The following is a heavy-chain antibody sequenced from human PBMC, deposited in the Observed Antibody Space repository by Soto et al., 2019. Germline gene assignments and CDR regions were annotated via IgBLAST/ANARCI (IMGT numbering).Heavy chain of an antibody. CDR1: SGSISSSNW. Sequence: QVQLQESGPGLVKPSGTLSLTCAVSSGSISSSNWWSWVRQPPGKGLEWIGEIYHSGSTNYNPSLKSRVTISVDKSKNQFSLKLSSVTAADTAVYYCARPITMVRGVIITARALVEWGQGTLVTVSS. D-gene: IGHD3-10*01. V-gene: IGHV4-4*02. CDR2: IYHSGST. J-gene: IGHJ4*02. CDR3: ARPITMVRGVIITARALVE.